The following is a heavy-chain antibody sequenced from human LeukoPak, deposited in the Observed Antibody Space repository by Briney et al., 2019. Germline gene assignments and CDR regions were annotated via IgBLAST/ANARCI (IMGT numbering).Heavy chain of an antibody. CDR3: ARVRYMDV. J-gene: IGHJ6*03. V-gene: IGHV3-9*01. CDR1: RFKFDDYA. Sequence: GGSLRLSCAASRFKFDDYAMHWVRQAPGKGLEWVSGISPNSDTVGCADSVKGRFTISRDNAKNSLYLQMNSLRAEDTAVYYCARVRYMDVWGKGTTVTVSS. CDR2: ISPNSDTV.